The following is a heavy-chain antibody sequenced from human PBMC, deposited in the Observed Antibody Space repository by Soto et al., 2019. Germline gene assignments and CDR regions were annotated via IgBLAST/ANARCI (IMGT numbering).Heavy chain of an antibody. V-gene: IGHV1-69*01. CDR2: IIPIFGTA. CDR3: AGGGGEPGFDY. Sequence: QVQLVQSGAEVKKPGSSVKVSCKASGGTFSSYAISWVRQAPGQGLEWMGGIIPIFGTANYAQKFQGRVTISAGESPSNAYMGLGSLASGGTAVYYCAGGGGEPGFDYWGQGTLVTVSS. J-gene: IGHJ4*02. CDR1: GGTFSSYA. D-gene: IGHD2-21*01.